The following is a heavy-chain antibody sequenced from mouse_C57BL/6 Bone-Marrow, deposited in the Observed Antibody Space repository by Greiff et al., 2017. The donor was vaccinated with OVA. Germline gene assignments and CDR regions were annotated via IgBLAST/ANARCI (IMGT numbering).Heavy chain of an antibody. V-gene: IGHV1-59*01. J-gene: IGHJ4*01. D-gene: IGHD4-1*01. Sequence: QVQLQQPGAELVRPGTSVKLSCKASGYTFTSYWMHWVKQRPGQGLEWIGVIDPSDSYTNYNQKFKGKATLTVDTSSSTAYMQLSSLTSEDSAVYYCARLTGTNYYAMDYWGQGTSVTVSS. CDR3: ARLTGTNYYAMDY. CDR2: IDPSDSYT. CDR1: GYTFTSYW.